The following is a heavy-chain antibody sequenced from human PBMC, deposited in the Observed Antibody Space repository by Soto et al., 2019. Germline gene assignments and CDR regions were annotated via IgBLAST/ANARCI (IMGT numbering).Heavy chain of an antibody. Sequence: GGSLRLSCTASGFTFGDYAMSWFRQAPGKGLEWVGFIRSKAYGGTTEYAASVKGRFTISRDDSKSIAYLQMNSLKTEDTAVYYCTRDINYDFWSGQPRNGYMDVWGKGTTVTVSS. CDR3: TRDINYDFWSGQPRNGYMDV. D-gene: IGHD3-3*01. CDR2: IRSKAYGGTT. V-gene: IGHV3-49*03. J-gene: IGHJ6*03. CDR1: GFTFGDYA.